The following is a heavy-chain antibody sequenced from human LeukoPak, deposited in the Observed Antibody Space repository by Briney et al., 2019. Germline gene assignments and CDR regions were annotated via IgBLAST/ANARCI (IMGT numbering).Heavy chain of an antibody. J-gene: IGHJ4*02. V-gene: IGHV4-38-2*02. CDR2: ISHSGTT. CDR3: ARHSPVGIFYFDY. D-gene: IGHD1-26*01. CDR1: GYSIRSGLF. Sequence: PSETLSLTCTVSGYSIRSGLFWGWIRQPPGKGLECVASISHSGTTFYNSSLSSRLSISIDTSRNQFSLKLTSVTAADTAVYYCARHSPVGIFYFDYWGQGTLVTVSS.